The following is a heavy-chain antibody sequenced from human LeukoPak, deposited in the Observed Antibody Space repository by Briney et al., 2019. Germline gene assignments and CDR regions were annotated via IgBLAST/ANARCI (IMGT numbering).Heavy chain of an antibody. V-gene: IGHV4-34*01. Sequence: SETLSLTCAVYGGSFSGYYWSWIHQPPGKGLEWIGEINHSGSTNYNPSLKSRVTISVDTSKNQFSLKLSSVTAADTAVYYCARMLPGYSYGWGYFDYWGQGTLVTVSS. CDR1: GGSFSGYY. CDR2: INHSGST. D-gene: IGHD5-18*01. CDR3: ARMLPGYSYGWGYFDY. J-gene: IGHJ4*02.